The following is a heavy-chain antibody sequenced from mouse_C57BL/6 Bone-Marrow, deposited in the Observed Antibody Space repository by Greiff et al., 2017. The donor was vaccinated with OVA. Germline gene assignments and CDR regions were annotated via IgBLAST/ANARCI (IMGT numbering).Heavy chain of an antibody. Sequence: QVQLQQSGAELVKPGASVKMSCKASGYTFTSYWITWVKQRPGQGLEWIGDIYPGSGSTNYNEKFKSKATLTVDTSSSTAYMQLSSLTSEDSAVYYCAREGYYGSSSCWYFDVWGTGATVTVPS. V-gene: IGHV1-55*01. CDR2: IYPGSGST. CDR3: AREGYYGSSSCWYFDV. D-gene: IGHD1-1*01. CDR1: GYTFTSYW. J-gene: IGHJ1*03.